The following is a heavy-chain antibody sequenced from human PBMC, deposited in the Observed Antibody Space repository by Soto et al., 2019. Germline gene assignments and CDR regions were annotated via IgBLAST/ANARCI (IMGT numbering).Heavy chain of an antibody. CDR3: ARRSITMILVDHHAFDI. CDR1: GGSISISNW. J-gene: IGHJ3*02. V-gene: IGHV4-4*02. CDR2: IYHSGST. Sequence: SETLSLTCAVSGGSISISNWWIWVRQPPGKGLEWIWEIYHSGSTNYNPSLKSRVTISVDKSKNQFSLKLSSVTAAETAVYYSARRSITMILVDHHAFDIWGQGTIVTISS. D-gene: IGHD3-22*01.